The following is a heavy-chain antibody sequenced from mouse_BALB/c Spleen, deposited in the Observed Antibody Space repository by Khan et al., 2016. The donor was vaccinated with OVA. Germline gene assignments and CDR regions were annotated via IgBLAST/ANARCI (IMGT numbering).Heavy chain of an antibody. CDR2: INPSNGYT. V-gene: IGHV1-4*01. CDR3: VSDWANHRNDGWFAF. D-gene: IGHD2-14*01. Sequence: QVQLKQSGAELARPGASVKMSCKASGYTFTSYTIHWIRKRPGQGLEWIGYINPSNGYTNYTQKFNDKATLTTDKSSTTAYLQLSSLRSDDAADYNCVSDWANHRNDGWFAFWGQGTLVTVSA. J-gene: IGHJ3*01. CDR1: GYTFTSYT.